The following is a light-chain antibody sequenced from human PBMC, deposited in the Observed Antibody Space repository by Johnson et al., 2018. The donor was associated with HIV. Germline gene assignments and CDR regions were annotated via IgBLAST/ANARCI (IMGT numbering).Light chain of an antibody. CDR3: GTWDSSLILYV. V-gene: IGLV1-51*01. Sequence: QSVLTQPPSVSAAPGQNVNISCSGGSSNIGNNYVSWYQQLPGPAPKLLIYDNNKRPSGIPDRFSGSKSGTSATLGITGLPTGDEADYYCGTWDSSLILYVFGTGTKVTVL. CDR1: SSNIGNNY. CDR2: DNN. J-gene: IGLJ1*01.